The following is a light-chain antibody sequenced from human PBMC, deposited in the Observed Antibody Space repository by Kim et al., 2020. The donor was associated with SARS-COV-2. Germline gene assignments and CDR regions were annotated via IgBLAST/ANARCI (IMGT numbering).Light chain of an antibody. V-gene: IGLV2-14*03. CDR1: GDVVGAYNF. CDR2: GVN. CDR3: SSYSNSDSWV. J-gene: IGLJ3*02. Sequence: QSTTISYSGTGDVVGAYNFVSWYQQHSGKAPTLMIYGVNKRPSGVSNRFAGSKSGNTASLAISGLQAEDEADYYCSSYSNSDSWVFGGGTKVTVL.